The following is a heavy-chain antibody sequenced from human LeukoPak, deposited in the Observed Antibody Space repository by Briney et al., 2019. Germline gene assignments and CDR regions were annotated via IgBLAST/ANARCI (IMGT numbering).Heavy chain of an antibody. CDR1: GWSISCNY. Sequence: KPSETLSRTCAVYGWSISCNYWSWIRQPPGKGLEWIREINHSESTNYNPSLKSRVTITVDTSKNQFSLKLSSVTAADTAVYYCAREGDGEIDYWGQGTLVTVSS. CDR2: INHSEST. J-gene: IGHJ4*02. CDR3: AREGDGEIDY. V-gene: IGHV4-34*01. D-gene: IGHD3-10*01.